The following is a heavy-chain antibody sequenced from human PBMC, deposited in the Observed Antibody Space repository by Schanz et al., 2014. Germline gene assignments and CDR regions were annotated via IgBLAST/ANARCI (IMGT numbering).Heavy chain of an antibody. J-gene: IGHJ6*02. D-gene: IGHD6-19*01. Sequence: VQLVESGVEVKKPGASVKVSCKASGGTFSSYAFSWVRQAPGQGLEWMGKIIPILGMENYAQKFQGRVTFTADISTSTAYMELISLTSEDTAVYYCARENTAVAGMPRVMDVWGQGTTVTVTS. CDR2: IIPILGME. CDR3: ARENTAVAGMPRVMDV. CDR1: GGTFSSYA. V-gene: IGHV1-69*09.